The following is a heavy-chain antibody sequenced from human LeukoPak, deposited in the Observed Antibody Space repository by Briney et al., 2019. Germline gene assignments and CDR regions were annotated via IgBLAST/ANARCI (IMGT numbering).Heavy chain of an antibody. D-gene: IGHD2-15*01. CDR3: AKDARLYPFGWFDP. Sequence: GRSLRLSCAASGFTFYDYAMHWVRQAPGKGLEWVSGISWNSGSIGYADSVKGRFTISRDNAKNSLYLQMNSLRAEDMALYYCAKDARLYPFGWFDPWGQGTLVTVSS. CDR2: ISWNSGSI. J-gene: IGHJ5*02. V-gene: IGHV3-9*03. CDR1: GFTFYDYA.